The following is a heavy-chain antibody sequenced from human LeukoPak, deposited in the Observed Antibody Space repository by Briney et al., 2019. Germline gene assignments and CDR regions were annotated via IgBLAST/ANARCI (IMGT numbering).Heavy chain of an antibody. Sequence: ASVKVSCKASGGSFSNYGINWVRQAPGQGLGWMGRIIPILGIANYAQKLQGRVTITADKSTSTAYMELSSLRSEDTAVYYCAKEERKDFYYFDYWGQGTLVTVSS. CDR1: GGSFSNYG. CDR2: IIPILGIA. D-gene: IGHD1-1*01. CDR3: AKEERKDFYYFDY. J-gene: IGHJ4*02. V-gene: IGHV1-69*04.